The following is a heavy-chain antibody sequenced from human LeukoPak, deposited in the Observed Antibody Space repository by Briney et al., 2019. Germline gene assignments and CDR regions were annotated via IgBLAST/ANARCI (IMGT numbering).Heavy chain of an antibody. D-gene: IGHD2-15*01. Sequence: GGSLRLSCAASGFTFSNFEMNWVRQAPGKGLEWVGRIKSKTDGGTTDYAAPVKGRFTISRDDSKNTLYFEMNSLKTEDTAIYYCSALGYPQYFHHWGQGTLVTVSS. CDR2: IKSKTDGGTT. CDR3: SALGYPQYFHH. J-gene: IGHJ4*02. V-gene: IGHV3-15*01. CDR1: GFTFSNFE.